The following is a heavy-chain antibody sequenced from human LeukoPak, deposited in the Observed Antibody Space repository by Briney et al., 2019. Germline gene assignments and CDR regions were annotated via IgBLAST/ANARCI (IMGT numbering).Heavy chain of an antibody. Sequence: GASVKVSCKASGYTFTSYGISWVRQAPGQGLEWMGWISAYNGNTNYAQKLQGRVTMTTDTSTSTAYMELRSLRSDDTAVYYCARDTDILTGYPSWFDPWGQGTLVTVSS. CDR1: GYTFTSYG. V-gene: IGHV1-18*01. J-gene: IGHJ5*02. CDR2: ISAYNGNT. D-gene: IGHD3-9*01. CDR3: ARDTDILTGYPSWFDP.